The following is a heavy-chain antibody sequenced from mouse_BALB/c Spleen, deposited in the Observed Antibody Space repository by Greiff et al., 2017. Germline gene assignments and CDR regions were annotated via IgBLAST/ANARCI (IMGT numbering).Heavy chain of an antibody. D-gene: IGHD2-1*01. CDR1: GFTFSSYA. J-gene: IGHJ4*01. Sequence: DVQLVESGGGLVKPGGSLKLSCAASGFTFSSYAMSWVRQTPEKRLEWVASISSGGSTYYPDSVKGRFTISRDNARNILYLQMSSLRSEDTAMYYCARREGNYAAMDYWGQGTSVTVSS. V-gene: IGHV5-6-5*01. CDR2: ISSGGST. CDR3: ARREGNYAAMDY.